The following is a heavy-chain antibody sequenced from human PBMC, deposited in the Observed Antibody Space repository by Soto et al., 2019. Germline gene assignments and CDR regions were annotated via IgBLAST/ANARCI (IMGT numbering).Heavy chain of an antibody. J-gene: IGHJ6*02. CDR3: ARVGYAAAAGTGYYYYYGMDV. D-gene: IGHD6-13*01. V-gene: IGHV4-39*07. Sequence: PSETLSLTCSVSGDSVSSSSYYWGWVRQPPGKGLEWIGSIYYSGRTYYTPSLKSRVTMSVDTSKNQFSLKLSSVTAADTAVYYCARVGYAAAAGTGYYYYYGMDVWGQGTTVTVSS. CDR1: GDSVSSSSYY. CDR2: IYYSGRT.